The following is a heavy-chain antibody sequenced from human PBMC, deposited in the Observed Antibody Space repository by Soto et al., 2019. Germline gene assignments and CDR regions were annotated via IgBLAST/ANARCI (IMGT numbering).Heavy chain of an antibody. V-gene: IGHV1-3*01. CDR1: GYIFTSYA. Sequence: ASVKVSCKASGYIFTSYAMHWVRQAPGQRLEWMGWINAGNGNTKYSQKFQGRVTITRDTSASTAYMELSSLRSEDTAVYYCARAQGGYSGSYRFDYWGQGTLVTVSS. J-gene: IGHJ4*02. CDR2: INAGNGNT. CDR3: ARAQGGYSGSYRFDY. D-gene: IGHD1-26*01.